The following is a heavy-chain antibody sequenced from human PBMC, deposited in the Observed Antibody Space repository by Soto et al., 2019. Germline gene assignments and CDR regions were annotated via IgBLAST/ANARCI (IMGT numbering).Heavy chain of an antibody. CDR2: INHSGST. J-gene: IGHJ6*02. V-gene: IGHV4-34*01. CDR1: GGSFSGYY. D-gene: IGHD3-10*01. Sequence: PSETLSLTCAVYGGSFSGYYWSWIRQPPGKGLEWIGEINHSGSTNYNPSLKSRVTISVDTSKNQFSLKLSSVTAADTAAYYCARTRDYYGSGSYYRTYYYYYGMDVWGQGTTVTVSS. CDR3: ARTRDYYGSGSYYRTYYYYYGMDV.